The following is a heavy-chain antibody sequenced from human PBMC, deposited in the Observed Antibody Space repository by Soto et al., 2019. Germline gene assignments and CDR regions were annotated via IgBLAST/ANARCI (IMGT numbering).Heavy chain of an antibody. CDR1: GFTFSDHY. J-gene: IGHJ4*02. V-gene: IGHV3-11*01. CDR2: ISHRSLTI. Sequence: GGSLRLSCAASGFTFSDHYMAWFRQTPERGLEWLSYISHRSLTIYHARSVKDRFTISRDDATDSLYLQMNSLRVEDTAVYFCARGGGRSPFDXWGQGPVVPVSX. CDR3: ARGGGRSPFDX. D-gene: IGHD5-12*01.